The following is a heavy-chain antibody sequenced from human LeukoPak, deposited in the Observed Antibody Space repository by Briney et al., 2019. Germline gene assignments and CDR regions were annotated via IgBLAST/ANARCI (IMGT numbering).Heavy chain of an antibody. Sequence: PSETLSLTCTVSGGSISSYYWSWIRQPPEKGLEWIGYIYYSGSTNYNPSLKSRVTISVDTSKNQFSLKLSSVTAADTAVYYCASFVGGSYGGLGSYYFDYWGQGTLVTVSS. CDR2: IYYSGST. D-gene: IGHD1-26*01. CDR3: ASFVGGSYGGLGSYYFDY. V-gene: IGHV4-59*01. J-gene: IGHJ4*02. CDR1: GGSISSYY.